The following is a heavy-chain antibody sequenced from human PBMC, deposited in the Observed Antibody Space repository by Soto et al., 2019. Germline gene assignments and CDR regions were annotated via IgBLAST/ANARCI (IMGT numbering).Heavy chain of an antibody. Sequence: ASVKVSCKASGCTFSSYAISWVRQAPGQGLEWMGGIIPIFGTANYAQKFQGRVTITADKSTSTAYMELSSLRSEDTAVYYCARDQGYCSGGSCYPLYYYGMDVWGQGTTVTVSS. D-gene: IGHD2-15*01. CDR2: IIPIFGTA. V-gene: IGHV1-69*06. CDR3: ARDQGYCSGGSCYPLYYYGMDV. J-gene: IGHJ6*02. CDR1: GCTFSSYA.